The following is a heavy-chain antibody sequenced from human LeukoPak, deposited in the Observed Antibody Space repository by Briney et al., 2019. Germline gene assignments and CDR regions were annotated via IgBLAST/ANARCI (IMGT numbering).Heavy chain of an antibody. Sequence: ASVKVSCKASGYTFTSYGISWVRQAPGQGLEWMGWISGYNGNTNYAQKLQGRVTMTTDTSTSTAYMELRSLRSDDTAVYYCARAPSIAARPNIDYWGQGTLVTVSS. CDR1: GYTFTSYG. V-gene: IGHV1-18*01. J-gene: IGHJ4*02. CDR2: ISGYNGNT. D-gene: IGHD6-6*01. CDR3: ARAPSIAARPNIDY.